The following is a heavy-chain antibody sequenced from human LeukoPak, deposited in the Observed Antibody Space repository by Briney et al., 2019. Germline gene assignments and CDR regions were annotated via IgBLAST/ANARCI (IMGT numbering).Heavy chain of an antibody. V-gene: IGHV3-33*03. J-gene: IGHJ3*02. CDR3: AKSGVRAAADTNAFDI. CDR1: GFTFSSYG. Sequence: PGGSLRLSCAASGFTFSSYGMHWVRQAPGKGLEWVAVIWYDGSNENYADSVKGLFTISRDNSKNTLYLQMNSLRVEDTAVYYCAKSGVRAAADTNAFDIWGQGTMVTVSS. CDR2: IWYDGSNE. D-gene: IGHD6-13*01.